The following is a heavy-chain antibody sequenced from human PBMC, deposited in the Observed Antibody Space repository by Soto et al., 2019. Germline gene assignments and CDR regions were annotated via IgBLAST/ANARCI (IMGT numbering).Heavy chain of an antibody. Sequence: TLSLTCSVSGASITSAGSYCTWICQHPRKVREWIGNILYSEKNYYTSSLKSRVTISLDTSKNQFSLKVNSVTAADTAVYYCVRDRGTTFRMYVWGQGTTVTVSS. CDR1: GASITSAGSY. CDR3: VRDRGTTFRMYV. CDR2: ILYSEKN. J-gene: IGHJ6*02. V-gene: IGHV4-31*03. D-gene: IGHD3-10*01.